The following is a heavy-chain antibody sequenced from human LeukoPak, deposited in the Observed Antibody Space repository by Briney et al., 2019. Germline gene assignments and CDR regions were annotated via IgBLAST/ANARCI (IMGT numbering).Heavy chain of an antibody. Sequence: GGSLRLSCVASGFTFSSYAMNWVRQAPGKGLEWVSLISGSGGNTYYADSVKGRFTISRDNSKNTLYLQMNSLRADDTAVYYCAKSGYNRFDYWGQGTLVTVSS. CDR1: GFTFSSYA. CDR2: ISGSGGNT. J-gene: IGHJ4*02. CDR3: AKSGYNRFDY. D-gene: IGHD5-24*01. V-gene: IGHV3-23*01.